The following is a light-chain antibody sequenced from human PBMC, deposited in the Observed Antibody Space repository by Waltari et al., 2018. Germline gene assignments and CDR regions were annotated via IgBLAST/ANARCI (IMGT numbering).Light chain of an antibody. Sequence: QSALTQPASVSGSPGQSIPISCTWTGRALGTYRYVSWYQQHPGKIPTVVIFDVKNRPSGISNRFSGSKSGNTASLTISGLQPEDEAYYYCSSFTTNDTVLFGGGTKVTVL. J-gene: IGLJ2*01. V-gene: IGLV2-14*03. CDR2: DVK. CDR1: GRALGTYRY. CDR3: SSFTTNDTVL.